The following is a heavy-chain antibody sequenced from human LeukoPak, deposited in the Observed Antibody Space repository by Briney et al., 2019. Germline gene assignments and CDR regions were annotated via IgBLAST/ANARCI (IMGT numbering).Heavy chain of an antibody. Sequence: NHGESLKISCKGSGYSFTSYWIGWVRQMPGKGLEWMGIIYPGDSDTRHSPSFQGQVTISADKSISTAYLQWSSLKASDTAMYYCARPPAPIDSSSEIDAFDIWGQGTMVTVSS. D-gene: IGHD6-6*01. CDR3: ARPPAPIDSSSEIDAFDI. CDR1: GYSFTSYW. J-gene: IGHJ3*02. CDR2: IYPGDSDT. V-gene: IGHV5-51*01.